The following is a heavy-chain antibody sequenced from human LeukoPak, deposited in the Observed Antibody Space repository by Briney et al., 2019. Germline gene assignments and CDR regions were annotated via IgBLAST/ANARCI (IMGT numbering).Heavy chain of an antibody. V-gene: IGHV3-48*01. CDR1: GFTFSDYS. J-gene: IGHJ4*02. CDR3: ARDYKYAFDN. Sequence: GGSLRLSCAAPGFTFSDYSMNWVRQAPGKGLEWISYIGIDSGNTNYADSVKGRFTISGDKDKNSLYLQMNSLRVEDTAVYYCARDYKYAFDNWGQGTLVTVSS. CDR2: IGIDSGNT. D-gene: IGHD5-24*01.